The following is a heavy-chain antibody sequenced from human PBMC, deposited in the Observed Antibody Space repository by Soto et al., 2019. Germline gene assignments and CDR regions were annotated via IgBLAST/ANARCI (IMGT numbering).Heavy chain of an antibody. V-gene: IGHV1-8*01. CDR1: GYTFTSYD. CDR3: ARAARLSGGYDFWSGTQRLYYYMDV. CDR2: MNPNSGNT. Sequence: GASVKVSCKASGYTFTSYDINWVRQATGQGLEWMGWMNPNSGNTGYAQKFQGRVTMTRNTPISTAYMELSSLRSEDTAVYYCARAARLSGGYDFWSGTQRLYYYMDVWGKGTTVTVSS. D-gene: IGHD3-3*01. J-gene: IGHJ6*03.